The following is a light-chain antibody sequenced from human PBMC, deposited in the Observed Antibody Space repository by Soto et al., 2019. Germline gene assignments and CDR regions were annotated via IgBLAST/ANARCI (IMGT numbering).Light chain of an antibody. Sequence: QSVLTQPPSVSGVPGQRVTISCTGTSSNIGAGYDVHWYQQFPGTAPKLLIYGNRNRPSGVPDRFSGSKSGTSASLAITGLQAEDEATYYCQSCDSSLSGSGVFGTGTKLTVL. CDR3: QSCDSSLSGSGV. J-gene: IGLJ1*01. V-gene: IGLV1-40*01. CDR1: SSNIGAGYD. CDR2: GNR.